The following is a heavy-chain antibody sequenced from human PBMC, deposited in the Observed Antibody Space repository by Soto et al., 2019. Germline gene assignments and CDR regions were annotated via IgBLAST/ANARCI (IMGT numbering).Heavy chain of an antibody. V-gene: IGHV1-18*04. CDR2: ISGYNGDI. CDR3: ARVRVVGAREIDF. D-gene: IGHD1-26*01. Sequence: QVHLVQSGGEVKKPGASVKVSCKASGYTFNRHGITWGRQAPGQVREWMGWISGYNGDINYEQKFKGRVTLSSNKLTSTVYLELKSLRFDDTAVYYCARVRVVGAREIDFWGQGTLVTVSS. CDR1: GYTFNRHG. J-gene: IGHJ4*02.